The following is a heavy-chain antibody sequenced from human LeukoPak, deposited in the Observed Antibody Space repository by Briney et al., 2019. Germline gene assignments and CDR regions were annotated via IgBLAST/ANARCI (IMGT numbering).Heavy chain of an antibody. CDR1: GYSVTTGDY. V-gene: IGHV4-38-2*02. Sequence: SETLSLTCTVSGYSVTTGDYWGWIRPTPERGLEWIGSVSHRGITYYSPSLQSRVTISVDTSKNQLSLRLTSVTAADTAVYYCTRDSFDSTGFGTRWGQGTLITVSS. D-gene: IGHD3-22*01. J-gene: IGHJ4*02. CDR2: VSHRGIT. CDR3: TRDSFDSTGFGTR.